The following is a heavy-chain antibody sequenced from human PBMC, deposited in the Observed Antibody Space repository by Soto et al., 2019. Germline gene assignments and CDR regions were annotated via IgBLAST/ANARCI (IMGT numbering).Heavy chain of an antibody. CDR3: VRHATDRHGNAEDWYFDL. D-gene: IGHD2-15*01. CDR2: MYNSEDT. J-gene: IGHJ2*01. Sequence: QVQLQESGPGLVRPSETLSLTCTVSAASISSYYWTWIRQPPGKGLEWIGHMYNSEDTKYNPSLKSRVTMSVDTSKNQFSLKLMSVTAADTAIYYWVRHATDRHGNAEDWYFDLWGRGTLVTVSS. V-gene: IGHV4-59*08. CDR1: AASISSYY.